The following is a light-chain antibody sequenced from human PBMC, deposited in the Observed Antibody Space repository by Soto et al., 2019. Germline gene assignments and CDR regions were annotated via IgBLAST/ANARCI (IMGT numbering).Light chain of an antibody. CDR2: LNSDGSH. V-gene: IGLV4-69*01. J-gene: IGLJ2*01. CDR1: SGHSNYA. CDR3: QTWGSGIVV. Sequence: QLVLTQSPSASASLGASVKLTCTLSSGHSNYAIAWHQQQSEKGPRYLMKLNSDGSHSKGDGIPDRFSGSSSGAERYLTISSIQSEDEADYYCQTWGSGIVVFGGGTKLTVL.